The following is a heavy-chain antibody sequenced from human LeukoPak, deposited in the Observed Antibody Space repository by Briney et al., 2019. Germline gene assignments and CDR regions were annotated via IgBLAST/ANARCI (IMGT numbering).Heavy chain of an antibody. Sequence: ASVTVSCKASGFTFTDYFMHWVRQAPGQGLEWMGIINYSGVITSYAPEFQGRVTMTSDTSTSTVYMELSSLRSEDTGVYYCARLAMIAPRAFDIWGQGTMVTVSS. CDR3: ARLAMIAPRAFDI. V-gene: IGHV1-46*01. CDR2: INYSGVIT. CDR1: GFTFTDYF. J-gene: IGHJ3*02. D-gene: IGHD5-12*01.